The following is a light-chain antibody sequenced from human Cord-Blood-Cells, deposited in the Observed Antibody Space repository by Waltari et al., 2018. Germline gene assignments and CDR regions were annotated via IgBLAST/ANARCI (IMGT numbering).Light chain of an antibody. J-gene: IGKJ1*01. CDR1: QSLLHSDGKTY. CDR3: MQGIHLRT. CDR2: EVS. V-gene: IGKV2-29*02. Sequence: DIVMTQTPLSLSVTPGQPASISCKSSQSLLHSDGKTYLYWYLQKPGQSPQLLIYEVSSRFSWVPDSFSGSGSGTDFTLKISRLGAEDVGVYYCMQGIHLRTFGQGTKVEIK.